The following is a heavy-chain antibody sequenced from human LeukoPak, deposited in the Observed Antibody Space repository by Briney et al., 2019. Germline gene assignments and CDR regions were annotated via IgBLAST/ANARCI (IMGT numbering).Heavy chain of an antibody. J-gene: IGHJ4*02. V-gene: IGHV1-69*05. CDR2: IIPIFGTA. CDR3: ASITPGSYYHATFDY. CDR1: GGTFSSYA. D-gene: IGHD1-26*01. Sequence: SVKVSCKASGGTFSSYAISWVRQAPGQGLERMGGIIPIFGTANYAQKFQGRVTITTDESTSTAYMELSSLRSEDTAVYYCASITPGSYYHATFDYWGQGTLVTVSS.